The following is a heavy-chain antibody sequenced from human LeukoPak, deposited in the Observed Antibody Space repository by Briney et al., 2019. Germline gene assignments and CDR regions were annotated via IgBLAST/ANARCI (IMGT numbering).Heavy chain of an antibody. CDR2: INPHSGKT. J-gene: IGHJ5*02. Sequence: EASVKVSCKTSGNPFRNYDINWVRQATGQGLEWMGWINPHSGKTGYAQKFQGRVTMTTDTSASTAYMELSSLRSEDTAVYYCARLSSHYGDYKVDPWGQGTLVTVSS. CDR3: ARLSSHYGDYKVDP. CDR1: GNPFRNYD. V-gene: IGHV1-8*01. D-gene: IGHD4-17*01.